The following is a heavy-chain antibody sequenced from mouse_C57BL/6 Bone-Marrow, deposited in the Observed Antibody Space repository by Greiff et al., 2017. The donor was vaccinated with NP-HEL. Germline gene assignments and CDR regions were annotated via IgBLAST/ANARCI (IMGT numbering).Heavy chain of an antibody. J-gene: IGHJ4*01. CDR3: ARPHGSSLPMAMDY. CDR2: IFPGSGST. D-gene: IGHD1-1*01. V-gene: IGHV1-75*01. CDR1: GYTFTDYY. Sequence: VQLQQSGPELVKPGASVKISCKASGYTFTDYYINWVKQRPGQGLEWIGWIFPGSGSTYYNEKFTGKATLTVDKSSSTAYMLLSSLTSEDSAVYFCARPHGSSLPMAMDYWGQGTSVTVSS.